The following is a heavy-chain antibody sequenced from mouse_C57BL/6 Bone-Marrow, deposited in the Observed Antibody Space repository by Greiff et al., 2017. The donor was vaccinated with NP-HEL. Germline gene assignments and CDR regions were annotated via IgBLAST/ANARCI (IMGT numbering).Heavy chain of an antibody. CDR2: IHPNSGST. D-gene: IGHD5-1*01. V-gene: IGHV1-64*01. CDR3: ARRRGYLAY. J-gene: IGHJ3*01. CDR1: GYTFTSYW. Sequence: QVQLKQPGAELVKPGASVKLSCKASGYTFTSYWMHWVKQRPGQGLEWIGMIHPNSGSTNYNEKFKSKATLTVDKSSNTAYMQLSSLTSEDSAVYYCARRRGYLAYWGQGTLVTVSA.